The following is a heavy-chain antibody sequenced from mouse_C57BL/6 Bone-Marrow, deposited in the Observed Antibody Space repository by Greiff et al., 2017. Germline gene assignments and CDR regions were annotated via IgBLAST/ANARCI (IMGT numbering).Heavy chain of an antibody. J-gene: IGHJ1*03. CDR2: IDPNSGGT. CDR1: GYTFTSYW. V-gene: IGHV1-72*01. Sequence: QVQLKQPGAELVKPGASVKLSCKASGYTFTSYWMHWVKQRPGRGLEWIGRIDPNSGGTKYNEKFKSKATLTVDKPSSTAYMQLSRLTSEDSAVYYCARWGYYGSSYDWYFDVWGTGTTVTVSS. CDR3: ARWGYYGSSYDWYFDV. D-gene: IGHD1-1*01.